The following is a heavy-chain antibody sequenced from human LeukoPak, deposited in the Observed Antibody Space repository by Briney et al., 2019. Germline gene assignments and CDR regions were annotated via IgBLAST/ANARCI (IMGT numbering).Heavy chain of an antibody. J-gene: IGHJ6*03. CDR3: ARQYSSTWRSYYYYYYMDV. V-gene: IGHV4-39*01. Sequence: SETLSLTCTVSGDSISSSSYYWGSIRQPPGKGLEWIGSIYYSGSTYYNPSLKSRVTISVDTSKNQFSLKLSSVTAADTAVYYCARQYSSTWRSYYYYYYMDVWGRGTTVTVSS. CDR2: IYYSGST. D-gene: IGHD6-13*01. CDR1: GDSISSSSYY.